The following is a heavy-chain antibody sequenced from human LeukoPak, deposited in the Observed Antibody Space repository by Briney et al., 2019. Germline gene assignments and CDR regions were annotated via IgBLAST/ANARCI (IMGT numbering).Heavy chain of an antibody. CDR1: EYSFATYW. D-gene: IGHD1-26*01. J-gene: IGHJ4*02. CDR3: ARPLQGIVGATGFDY. V-gene: IGHV5-51*01. CDR2: IYPSDSDT. Sequence: GESLKISCQGSEYSFATYWIAWLRQMPGKGLEGMGIIYPSDSDTRYSPSFQGQVTISADKSIKTAYLQWSSLKASYTAMYYCARPLQGIVGATGFDYWGQGTLVTVSS.